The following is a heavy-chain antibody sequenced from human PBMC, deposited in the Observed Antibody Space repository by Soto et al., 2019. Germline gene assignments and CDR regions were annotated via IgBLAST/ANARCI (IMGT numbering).Heavy chain of an antibody. CDR2: IKHDGGEQ. Sequence: VHLVESGGGLVQPGGSLRLSCAASGFTFSDYWMRWVRQAPVKGLEWVATIKHDGGEQYYVDSVKGRFIISRDNAKNSLYLQLNSLRADDTAVYYCGTNVRGSSFDYWGRGTLVTVSS. D-gene: IGHD3-10*01. CDR1: GFTFSDYW. V-gene: IGHV3-7*05. J-gene: IGHJ4*02. CDR3: GTNVRGSSFDY.